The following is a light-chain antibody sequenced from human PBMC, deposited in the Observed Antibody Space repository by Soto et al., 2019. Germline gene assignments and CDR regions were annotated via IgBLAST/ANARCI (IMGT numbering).Light chain of an antibody. J-gene: IGKJ2*01. V-gene: IGKV3-15*01. CDR2: GAS. Sequence: EIVMTQSPATLSVSPGERATLSCRASQSVSSNLAWYQQKPGQSPRLLIYGASTRATGIPARFSGSGSGTEFTLTFISLQSEDFAVYYCQQYNNWPPYTFGQGTKLEIK. CDR1: QSVSSN. CDR3: QQYNNWPPYT.